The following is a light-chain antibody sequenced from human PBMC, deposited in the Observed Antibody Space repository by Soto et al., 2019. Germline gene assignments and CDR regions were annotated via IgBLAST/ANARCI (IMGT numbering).Light chain of an antibody. CDR2: GNN. J-gene: IGLJ1*01. V-gene: IGLV1-40*01. CDR3: QSYDSSLSGYV. CDR1: SSNIGAGYD. Sequence: QSVLTQPPSVSGAPGQRVTISCTVSSSNIGAGYDVHWYQQLPRTAPKLLIYGNNNRPSGVPDRFSGSKSVTSASLAITGLQAEDEADYYCQSYDSSLSGYVFGTGTKVTVL.